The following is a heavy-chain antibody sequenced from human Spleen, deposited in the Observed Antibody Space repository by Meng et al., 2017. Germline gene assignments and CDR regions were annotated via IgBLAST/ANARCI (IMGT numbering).Heavy chain of an antibody. J-gene: IGHJ4*02. CDR3: ARDEDISAAGKLFGDY. CDR1: GYNFPDYW. V-gene: IGHV1-2*06. D-gene: IGHD6-13*01. Sequence: VSAVESGADVKKPWASGKFSCKPSGYNFPDYWLHWVRRAPGQGLEWMGRIDPKSGDTHYAQRFQGRVTMTGDTSISTAYMELSGLRSDDTAMYYCARDEDISAAGKLFGDYWGQGTLVTVSS. CDR2: IDPKSGDT.